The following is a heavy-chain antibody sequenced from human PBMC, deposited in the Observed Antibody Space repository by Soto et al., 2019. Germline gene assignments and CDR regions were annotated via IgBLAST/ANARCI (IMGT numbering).Heavy chain of an antibody. D-gene: IGHD1-26*01. CDR3: ATSKGGLSIGPTTY. CDR2: MNSDGSNT. V-gene: IGHV3-74*01. CDR1: GFTFSNYW. Sequence: EVQLVESGGALVQPGGSLRLSCAASGFTFSNYWRHWVRQATEKGLVWISRMNSDGSNTVYADAVKGRFTISRDNAKNTLYLQMNSLRGEDSAVYYCATSKGGLSIGPTTYWGQGTLVTVSS. J-gene: IGHJ4*02.